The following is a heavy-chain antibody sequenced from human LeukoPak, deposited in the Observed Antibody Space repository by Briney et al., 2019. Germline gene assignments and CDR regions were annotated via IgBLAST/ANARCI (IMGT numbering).Heavy chain of an antibody. J-gene: IGHJ3*02. Sequence: SETLSLTCAVFDGSFSDYYWSWVRQPPGKGLEWIGEINYSGRTNYYPSLTSRATLSIDTSKNQFSLKLSSVTAADTAVYFCARGPYSYDSSGAFDIWGQGTMVTVSS. V-gene: IGHV4-34*01. D-gene: IGHD3-22*01. CDR2: INYSGRT. CDR1: DGSFSDYY. CDR3: ARGPYSYDSSGAFDI.